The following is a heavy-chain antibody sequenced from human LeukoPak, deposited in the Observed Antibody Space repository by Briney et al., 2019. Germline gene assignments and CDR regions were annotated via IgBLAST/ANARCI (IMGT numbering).Heavy chain of an antibody. CDR1: GFTFSSYD. CDR3: AKKSTGWFGESYYFDY. J-gene: IGHJ4*02. V-gene: IGHV3-13*05. D-gene: IGHD3-10*01. Sequence: PGGSLRLSCAASGFTFSSYDMHWVRQATGKGLDGVSAIGTAGDPYYPGSVKGRFTISRENAKNSLYLQMNSLRAGDTAVYYCAKKSTGWFGESYYFDYWGQGTLVTVSS. CDR2: IGTAGDP.